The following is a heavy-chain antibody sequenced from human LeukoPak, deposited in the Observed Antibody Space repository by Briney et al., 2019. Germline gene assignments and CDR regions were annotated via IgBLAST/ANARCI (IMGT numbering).Heavy chain of an antibody. CDR1: GFTFDDYA. Sequence: GRSLRLSCAASGFTFDDYAMNWVRQAPGKGLEWVSSISSSSSYIYYADSVKGRFTISRDNAKNSLYLQMNSLRAEDTAVYYCARDRSTTHYGMDVWGQGTTVTVSS. V-gene: IGHV3-21*01. CDR2: ISSSSSYI. D-gene: IGHD4-11*01. CDR3: ARDRSTTHYGMDV. J-gene: IGHJ6*02.